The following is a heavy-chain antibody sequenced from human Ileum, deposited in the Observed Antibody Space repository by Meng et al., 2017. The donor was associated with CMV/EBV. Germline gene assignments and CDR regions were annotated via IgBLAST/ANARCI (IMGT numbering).Heavy chain of an antibody. CDR2: MNPNSGNT. D-gene: IGHD3-3*01. J-gene: IGHJ5*02. Sequence: TSYDMNWVRQATGQGLKWMGWMNPNSGNTGYAQKFQGRVTITRNTSVSTAYMELSSLRSEDTAVYYCARGRRRKYYDFWSGYKGWFDPWGQGTLVTVSS. CDR3: ARGRRRKYYDFWSGYKGWFDP. V-gene: IGHV1-8*03. CDR1: TSYD.